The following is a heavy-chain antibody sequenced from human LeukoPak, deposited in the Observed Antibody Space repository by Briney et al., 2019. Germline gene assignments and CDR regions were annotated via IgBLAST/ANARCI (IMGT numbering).Heavy chain of an antibody. Sequence: GGSLRLSCAASGFTLSSYSMNWVRQAPGKGLEWVSSISSSSSYIYYADSVKGRFTISRDNAKNSLYLQMNSLRAEDTAVYYCARGEGATKGFDYWDQGTLVTVSS. CDR2: ISSSSSYI. CDR3: ARGEGATKGFDY. CDR1: GFTLSSYS. V-gene: IGHV3-21*01. D-gene: IGHD1-26*01. J-gene: IGHJ4*02.